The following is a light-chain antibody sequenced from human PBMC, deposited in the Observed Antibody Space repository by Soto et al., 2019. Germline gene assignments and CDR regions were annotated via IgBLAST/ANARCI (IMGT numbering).Light chain of an antibody. CDR1: QSVSAY. V-gene: IGKV3-11*01. J-gene: IGKJ1*01. Sequence: EIVLTQSPATLSLSPGERATLSCRASQSVSAYLAWYQQKPGQAPRLLIYDASNRATGIPARFSGSGSGTDFALAISRLEREDCAVYYGQQRSNWPWTFGQGTKVEI. CDR3: QQRSNWPWT. CDR2: DAS.